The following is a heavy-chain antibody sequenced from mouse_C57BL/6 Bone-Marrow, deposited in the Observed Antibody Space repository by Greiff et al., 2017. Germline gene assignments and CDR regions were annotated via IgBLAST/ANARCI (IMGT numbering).Heavy chain of an antibody. V-gene: IGHV1-50*01. Sequence: VQLQQPGAELVKPGASVKLSCKASGYTFTSYWMQWVKQRPGQGLEWIGEIDPSDSYTNYNQKFKGKATLTVDTSSSTAYMQLSSLTSEDSAFYYCARDDYDDYFDYWGQGTTLTVSS. CDR1: GYTFTSYW. J-gene: IGHJ2*01. CDR2: IDPSDSYT. D-gene: IGHD2-4*01. CDR3: ARDDYDDYFDY.